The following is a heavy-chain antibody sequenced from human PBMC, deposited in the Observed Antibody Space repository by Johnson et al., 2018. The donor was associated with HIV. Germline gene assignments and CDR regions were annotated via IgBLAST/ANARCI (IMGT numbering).Heavy chain of an antibody. CDR3: ARAVEVGATTANEAFDI. J-gene: IGHJ3*02. CDR2: IRGSGGST. CDR1: GFTVSSNY. V-gene: IGHV3-53*01. Sequence: VLLVESGGGLIQPGGSLRLSCAASGFTVSSNYMIWVRQAPGTGLEWVSAIRGSGGSTYYADAVKGRFTISRDNAKNSLYLQMNSLRAEDTAVYYCARAVEVGATTANEAFDIWGQGTMVTVSS. D-gene: IGHD1-26*01.